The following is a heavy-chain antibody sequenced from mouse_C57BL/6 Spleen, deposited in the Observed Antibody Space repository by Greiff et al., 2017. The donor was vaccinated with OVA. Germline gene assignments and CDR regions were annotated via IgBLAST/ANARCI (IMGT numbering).Heavy chain of an antibody. CDR3: ARLERYQWYFDV. Sequence: QVQLQQSGAELVKPGASVKISCKASGYAFSSYWMNWVKQRPGKGLEWIGQIYPGDGDTNSNGKFKGKATLTADKSSSTAYMQLSSLTSEDSAVYFCARLERYQWYFDVWGTGTTVTVSS. J-gene: IGHJ1*03. CDR1: GYAFSSYW. CDR2: IYPGDGDT. D-gene: IGHD2-14*01. V-gene: IGHV1-80*01.